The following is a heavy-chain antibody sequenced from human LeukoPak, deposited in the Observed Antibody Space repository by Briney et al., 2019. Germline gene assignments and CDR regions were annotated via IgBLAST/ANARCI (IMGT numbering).Heavy chain of an antibody. CDR3: ARVARRGYTYGYPDY. CDR1: GGSFSGYF. V-gene: IGHV4-34*01. CDR2: INLSGST. D-gene: IGHD5-12*01. Sequence: SETPSLTCAVYGGSFSGYFWSWMRQPPRKGLERAGEINLSGSTNHNPSLKSGVTMSVDTSKNQFSLKLTSVPAADTAVYYCARVARRGYTYGYPDYWGQGTLVTVSS. J-gene: IGHJ4*02.